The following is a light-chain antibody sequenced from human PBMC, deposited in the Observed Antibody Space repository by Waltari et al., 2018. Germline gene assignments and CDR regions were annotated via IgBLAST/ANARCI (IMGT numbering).Light chain of an antibody. V-gene: IGLV2-14*03. CDR3: SSYISSDTLEL. Sequence: HSALTQPASVSGSPGQSITISCTGTSSDVGGYHYVSWYQQHPGKAPKLMIFDVSNRTSGVSNRSSGSKSGNPASLTVSGLQAEDEADYYCSSYISSDTLELFGGGTSLTVL. CDR1: SSDVGGYHY. CDR2: DVS. J-gene: IGLJ2*01.